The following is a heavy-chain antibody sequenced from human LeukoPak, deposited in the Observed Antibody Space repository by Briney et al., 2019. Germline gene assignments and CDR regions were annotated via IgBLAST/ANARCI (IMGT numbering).Heavy chain of an antibody. J-gene: IGHJ4*02. Sequence: PGGSLRLSCVASGFSLRNYWMSWVRQAPGKGLEWVANIKQDESEKYYVDSVKGRFTISRDNAKNSLYLQMNSLRAEDTAGYYCARALDSSSSRYQAFEYWGQGTLVTGPS. CDR3: ARALDSSSSRYQAFEY. CDR1: GFSLRNYW. D-gene: IGHD2-2*01. CDR2: IKQDESEK. V-gene: IGHV3-7*01.